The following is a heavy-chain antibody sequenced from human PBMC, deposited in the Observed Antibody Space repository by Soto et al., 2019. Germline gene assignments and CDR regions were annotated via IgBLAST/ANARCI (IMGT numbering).Heavy chain of an antibody. V-gene: IGHV1-18*01. J-gene: IGHJ5*02. Sequence: GAAGKVSCKASSYTFTRSGFSWVRPAPGQGLEWMGWITAYNGNTKYAQKLQGRVTMTTDTSTSTAYMELRSLRSDDTAVYYCARERPNHRLSWGQGTLVTVSS. CDR3: ARERPNHRLS. CDR1: SYTFTRSG. CDR2: ITAYNGNT. D-gene: IGHD3-16*02.